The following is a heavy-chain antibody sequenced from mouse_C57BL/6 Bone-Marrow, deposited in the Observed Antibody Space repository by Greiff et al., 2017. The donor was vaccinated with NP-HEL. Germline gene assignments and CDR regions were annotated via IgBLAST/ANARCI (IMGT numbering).Heavy chain of an antibody. CDR1: GFTFSDYY. Sequence: EVKLVESEGGLVQPGSSMKLSCTASGFTFSDYYMAWVRQVPEKGLEWVANINYDGSSTYYLDSLKSRFIISRDNAKNILYLQMSSLKSEDTATYYCARDAHYYGSHYFDYWGQGTTLTVSS. CDR3: ARDAHYYGSHYFDY. J-gene: IGHJ2*01. CDR2: INYDGSST. D-gene: IGHD1-1*01. V-gene: IGHV5-16*01.